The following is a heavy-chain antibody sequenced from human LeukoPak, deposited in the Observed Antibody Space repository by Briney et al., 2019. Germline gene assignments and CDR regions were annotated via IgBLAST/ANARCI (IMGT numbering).Heavy chain of an antibody. Sequence: SETLSLTCTVSGGSISSYYWSWIRQPPGKGLEWIGYIHYSGSTNYNPSLKSRVTISVDTSKNQFSLKLSSVTAADTAVYYCAREGATEYCSSTSCYGDWYFDLWGRGTLVTVSS. CDR1: GGSISSYY. V-gene: IGHV4-59*01. CDR3: AREGATEYCSSTSCYGDWYFDL. D-gene: IGHD2-2*01. J-gene: IGHJ2*01. CDR2: IHYSGST.